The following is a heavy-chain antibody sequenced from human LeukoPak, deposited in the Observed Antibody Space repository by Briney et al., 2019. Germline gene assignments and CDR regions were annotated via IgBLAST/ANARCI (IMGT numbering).Heavy chain of an antibody. V-gene: IGHV1-8*01. D-gene: IGHD3-10*01. J-gene: IGHJ4*02. CDR1: GYTFTSYD. Sequence: ASVKASCKASGYTFTSYDINWVRQATGQGLEWMGWMNPNSGNTGYAQKFQGRVTMTGNISISTAYMELSSLRSEDTAVYYCAVRGLWFGELTDYWGQGTLVTVSS. CDR2: MNPNSGNT. CDR3: AVRGLWFGELTDY.